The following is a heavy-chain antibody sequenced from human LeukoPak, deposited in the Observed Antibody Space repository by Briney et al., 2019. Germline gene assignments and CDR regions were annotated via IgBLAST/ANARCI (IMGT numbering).Heavy chain of an antibody. CDR2: INHSGST. CDR3: ARENVMMTNWFDP. V-gene: IGHV4-34*01. J-gene: IGHJ5*02. D-gene: IGHD2-21*01. CDR1: GGSFSGYY. Sequence: PSETLSLTCAVYGGSFSGYYWSWIRQPPGKGLEWIGEINHSGSTNYNPSLKSRVTMSVDTSKNQFSLKLSSVTAADTAVYYCARENVMMTNWFDPWGQGTLVTVSS.